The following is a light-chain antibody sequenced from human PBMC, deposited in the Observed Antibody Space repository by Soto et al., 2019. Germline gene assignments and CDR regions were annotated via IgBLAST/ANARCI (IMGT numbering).Light chain of an antibody. Sequence: DIQLTQSPSFVSASVGDRVTITCRASQDIGNFLAWYQQKPGKAPKLLIYSASTLQSGVPSRFSGSGSAAEFSLTISSLQPDDFATYYCQQYNSYSWTFGQGTKVDIK. CDR3: QQYNSYSWT. CDR2: SAS. CDR1: QDIGNF. J-gene: IGKJ1*01. V-gene: IGKV1-9*01.